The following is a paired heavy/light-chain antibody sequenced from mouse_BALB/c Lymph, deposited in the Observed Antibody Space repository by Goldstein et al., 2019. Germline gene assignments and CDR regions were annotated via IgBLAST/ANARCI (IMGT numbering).Light chain of an antibody. Sequence: DIVLTQSPASLTVSLGQRATISCRASQSVGTSNYGYMHWYQQKPGQPPKLLIKYASNLEPGVPARFSGSGSGTDFTLNIHPVEEDDTATYYCQHSWETPPTFGGGTKLEIK. CDR3: QHSWETPPT. CDR1: QSVGTSNYGY. J-gene: IGKJ1*01. CDR2: YAS. V-gene: IGKV3-7*01.
Heavy chain of an antibody. CDR2: IWWDDDK. V-gene: IGHV8-8*01. D-gene: IGHD1-1*01. CDR3: ARIPITTVIDY. J-gene: IGHJ2*01. Sequence: QVTLKESGPGILQPSQTLSLTCSFSGFSLSTSGMGVGWIRQPSGKGLEWLAHIWWDDDKRYNPALKSRLTISKDTSSNQVFLKIASVDTADTATYYCARIPITTVIDYWGQGTTLTVSS. CDR1: GFSLSTSGMG.